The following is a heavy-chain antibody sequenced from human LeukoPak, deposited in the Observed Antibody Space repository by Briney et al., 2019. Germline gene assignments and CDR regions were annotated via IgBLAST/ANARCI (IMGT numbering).Heavy chain of an antibody. Sequence: GGSLRLSCAASGCTFSSYSMNWVLQAPGKGLEWVSSISSSSSYIYYADSVKGRFTISRDNAKNSLYLQMNSLRAEDTAVYYCARDGYYYDSSGYYYWGQGTLVTVSS. CDR2: ISSSSSYI. V-gene: IGHV3-21*01. CDR3: ARDGYYYDSSGYYY. CDR1: GCTFSSYS. J-gene: IGHJ4*02. D-gene: IGHD3-22*01.